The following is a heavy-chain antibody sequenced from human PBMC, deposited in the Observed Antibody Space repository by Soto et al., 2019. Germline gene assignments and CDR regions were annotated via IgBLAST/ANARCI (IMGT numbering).Heavy chain of an antibody. CDR1: GYTFTSYG. V-gene: IGHV1-18*01. Sequence: QVQLVQSGAEVKKPGASVKVSCKASGYTFTSYGISWVRQAPGQGLEWMGWISAFNGNTNYAQKLQGRVTMTTDTFRTTGYVERGRLRSDDPAVSSCGGGGWYDILAGYYESSRFDYWGQGTLVTVSS. J-gene: IGHJ4*02. D-gene: IGHD3-9*01. CDR2: ISAFNGNT. CDR3: GGGGWYDILAGYYESSRFDY.